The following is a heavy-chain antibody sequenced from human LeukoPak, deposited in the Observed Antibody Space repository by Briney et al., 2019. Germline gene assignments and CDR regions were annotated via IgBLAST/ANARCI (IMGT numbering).Heavy chain of an antibody. CDR1: GFTFSSYW. V-gene: IGHV3-74*01. CDR3: STGSGHAFDI. CDR2: INSDGSST. Sequence: GGSLRLSCAASGFTFSSYWMHWVRQVPGKGLVWVSRINSDGSSTSYADSVKGRFTISRDNAKNTLYVQMNSLRAEDTAVYYCSTGSGHAFDIWGRGTMVTVSS. D-gene: IGHD3-10*01. J-gene: IGHJ3*02.